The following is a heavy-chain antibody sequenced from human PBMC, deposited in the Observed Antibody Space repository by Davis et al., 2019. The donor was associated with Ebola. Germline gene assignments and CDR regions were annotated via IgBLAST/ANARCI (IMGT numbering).Heavy chain of an antibody. CDR3: ARDLGSSGWYAY. CDR2: IHPSGGGT. V-gene: IGHV1-46*01. Sequence: AASVKVSCKASGYTFTSYYIHWVRQAPGQGLEWMGIIHPSGGGTSYAQKFQGRVTMTRDTSTSTVYMELSSLRSEDTAVYYCARDLGSSGWYAYWGQGTLVTVSS. D-gene: IGHD6-19*01. CDR1: GYTFTSYY. J-gene: IGHJ4*02.